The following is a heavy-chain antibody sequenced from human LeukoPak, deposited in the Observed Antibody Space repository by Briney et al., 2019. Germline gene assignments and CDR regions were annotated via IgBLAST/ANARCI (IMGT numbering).Heavy chain of an antibody. Sequence: SETLSLTCTVSGASISGSSYYWSWIRQPPGQGLEWIGTIHSSGNTYYNPSLKSRVTISVDTSKNQFSLKLSSVTAADTAVYYCARHSDYGDYFDYWGQGTLVTVSS. CDR1: GASISGSSYY. D-gene: IGHD4-17*01. CDR2: IHSSGNT. V-gene: IGHV4-39*01. CDR3: ARHSDYGDYFDY. J-gene: IGHJ4*02.